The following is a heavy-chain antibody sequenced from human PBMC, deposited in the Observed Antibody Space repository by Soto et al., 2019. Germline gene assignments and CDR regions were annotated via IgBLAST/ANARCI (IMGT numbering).Heavy chain of an antibody. Sequence: GGSLRLSCAASGFTFSSYSMNWVRQAPGKGLEWVSYISSSSNSIYYADSVRGRFTISRDNSKNTLYLQMNSLRVEDTAVYYCARDGVGATTYFGYFDYWGQGTPVTVSS. J-gene: IGHJ4*02. CDR2: ISSSSNSI. CDR1: GFTFSSYS. V-gene: IGHV3-48*01. CDR3: ARDGVGATTYFGYFDY. D-gene: IGHD1-26*01.